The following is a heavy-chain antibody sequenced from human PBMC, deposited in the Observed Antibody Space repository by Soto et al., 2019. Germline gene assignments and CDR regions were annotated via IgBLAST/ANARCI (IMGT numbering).Heavy chain of an antibody. V-gene: IGHV5-51*01. CDR2: IYPGDSDT. CDR3: ARTAAGGNNYYGMDV. D-gene: IGHD6-13*01. Sequence: EVQLVQSGAEVKKPGESLKISCKGSGYSFTSYWIGWVRHMPGKGLESMGIIYPGDSDTRYSPSFQGQVTISAYKSISTAYLQCSRLKASDTAMYYCARTAAGGNNYYGMDVWGQGTTVPVSS. J-gene: IGHJ6*02. CDR1: GYSFTSYW.